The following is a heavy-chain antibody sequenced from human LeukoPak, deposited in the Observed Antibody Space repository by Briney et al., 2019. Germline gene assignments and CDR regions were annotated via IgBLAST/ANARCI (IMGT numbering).Heavy chain of an antibody. CDR2: ISSSGSTI. J-gene: IGHJ6*03. CDR3: ARDRAQYYDFWSGFSYYMDV. Sequence: AGGSLRLSCAASGFTFSSYSMNWVRQAPGKGLEWVSYISSSGSTIYYADSVKGRFTISRDNAKNSLYLQMNSLRAEDTAVYYCARDRAQYYDFWSGFSYYMDVWGKGTTVTVSS. D-gene: IGHD3-3*01. CDR1: GFTFSSYS. V-gene: IGHV3-48*04.